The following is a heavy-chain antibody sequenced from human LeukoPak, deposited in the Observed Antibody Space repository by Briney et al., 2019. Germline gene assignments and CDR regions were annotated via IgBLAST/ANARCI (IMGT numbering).Heavy chain of an antibody. CDR1: GFTLSKAW. Sequence: GGSLRLSCAASGFTLSKAWMSWVRQAPGKGLEWVGRIKSKTDGETTDYAAPVKGRFIISRDDSKNTLYLQMNSLKTEDTAVYYRTTDRYGAFDIWGQGTMVTVSS. J-gene: IGHJ3*02. D-gene: IGHD3-16*01. CDR2: IKSKTDGETT. CDR3: TTDRYGAFDI. V-gene: IGHV3-15*01.